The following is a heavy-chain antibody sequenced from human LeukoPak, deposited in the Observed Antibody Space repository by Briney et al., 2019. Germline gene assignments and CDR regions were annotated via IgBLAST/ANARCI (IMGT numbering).Heavy chain of an antibody. CDR2: ISSSSSTI. V-gene: IGHV3-48*01. J-gene: IGHJ4*02. CDR1: GFTVSSNY. D-gene: IGHD1-26*01. Sequence: PGGSLRLSCAASGFTVSSNYMNWVRQAPGKGLEWVSYISSSSSTIYYADSVKGRFTISRDNAKNSLYLQMNSLRAEDTAVYYCARDISEWGYWGQGTLVTVSS. CDR3: ARDISEWGY.